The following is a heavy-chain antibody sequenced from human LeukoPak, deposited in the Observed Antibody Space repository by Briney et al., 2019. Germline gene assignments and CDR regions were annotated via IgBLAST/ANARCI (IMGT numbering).Heavy chain of an antibody. J-gene: IGHJ3*02. V-gene: IGHV3-30*18. CDR2: ISYDGSNK. CDR1: GFTFDDYA. D-gene: IGHD6-19*01. CDR3: AKAEGLKYSSGWSPDAFDI. Sequence: PGRSLRLSCAASGFTFDDYAMHWVRQAPGKGLEWVAVISYDGSNKYYADSVKGRFTISRDNSKNTLYLQMNSLRAEDTAVYYCAKAEGLKYSSGWSPDAFDIWGQGTMVTVSS.